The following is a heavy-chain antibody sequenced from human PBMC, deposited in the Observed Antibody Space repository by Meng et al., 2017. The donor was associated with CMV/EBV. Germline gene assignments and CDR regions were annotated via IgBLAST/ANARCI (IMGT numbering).Heavy chain of an antibody. V-gene: IGHV1-8*01. CDR3: ASFRSTSYSSSSAGDY. Sequence: ASVKVSCKASGYTFTSYDINWVRQATGQGLEWMGWMNPNSGNTGYAQKFQGRVTMTRNTSISTAYMELSSLRSEDTAVYYCASFRSTSYSSSSAGDYWGQGTLVTVSS. CDR2: MNPNSGNT. D-gene: IGHD6-6*01. J-gene: IGHJ4*02. CDR1: GYTFTSYD.